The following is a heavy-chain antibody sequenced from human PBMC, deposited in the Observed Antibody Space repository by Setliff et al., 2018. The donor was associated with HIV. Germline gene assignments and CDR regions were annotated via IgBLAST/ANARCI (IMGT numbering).Heavy chain of an antibody. V-gene: IGHV1-69*05. Sequence: SVKVSCKASGGTFSDYGMSWVRQAPGQGLEWMGGIIPISGTANYAQKFQGRVTITTDESTSTAYMELSGLRSEDTAVYYCARDFGGYCSSMSCPGLFDPWGQGTLVTVSS. J-gene: IGHJ5*02. CDR1: GGTFSDYG. CDR2: IIPISGTA. D-gene: IGHD2-2*01. CDR3: ARDFGGYCSSMSCPGLFDP.